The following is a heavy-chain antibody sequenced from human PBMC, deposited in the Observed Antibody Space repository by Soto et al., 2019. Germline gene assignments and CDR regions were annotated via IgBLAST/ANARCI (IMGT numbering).Heavy chain of an antibody. D-gene: IGHD4-4*01. CDR2: ISDGGST. Sequence: SETLSLTCNVSGGSIYTYYWNWIRQSPGKGLEWIGYISDGGSTNYNPSLKSRVTISVDTSKNQFSLKLSSVTAADTAVYYCARSPYYSNFDYWGQGTLVTVSS. V-gene: IGHV4-59*01. CDR1: GGSIYTYY. CDR3: ARSPYYSNFDY. J-gene: IGHJ4*02.